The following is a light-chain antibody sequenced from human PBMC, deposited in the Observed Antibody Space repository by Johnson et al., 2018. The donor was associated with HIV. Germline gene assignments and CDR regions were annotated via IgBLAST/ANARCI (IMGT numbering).Light chain of an antibody. V-gene: IGLV1-51*02. CDR3: ETWDFSVSAYV. CDR1: SSNIGNNY. Sequence: HSVLTQPPSMSAAPGQKVTISCSTSSSNIGNNYVSWYQQLPGTAPKLLIYENNKRPSGIPDRFSGSKSGTSATLGITGLQTGDEADYYLETWDFSVSAYVFGTGTKVTVL. CDR2: ENN. J-gene: IGLJ1*01.